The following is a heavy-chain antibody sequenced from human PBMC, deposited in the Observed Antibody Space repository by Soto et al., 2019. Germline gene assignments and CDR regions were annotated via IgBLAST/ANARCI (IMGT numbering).Heavy chain of an antibody. J-gene: IGHJ5*02. CDR1: GGSFSGYY. CDR2: INHSGST. V-gene: IGHV4-34*01. CDR3: ARGEGWFDP. Sequence: SETLSLTCAVYGGSFSGYYWSWIRQPPGKGLEWIGEINHSGSTNYNPSLKSRVTISVDTSKNPFSLKLSSVTAADTAVYYCARGEGWFDPWGQGTLVTVSS.